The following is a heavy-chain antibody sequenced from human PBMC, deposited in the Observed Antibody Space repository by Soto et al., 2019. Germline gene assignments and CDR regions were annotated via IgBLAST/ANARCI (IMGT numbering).Heavy chain of an antibody. D-gene: IGHD6-6*01. CDR3: ARGHYSSSHDY. CDR2: INHSGST. V-gene: IGHV4-34*01. CDR1: GGSFSGYY. Sequence: SETLSLTCAVYGGSFSGYYWSWIRQPPGKGLEWIGEINHSGSTNYNPSLKSRVTISVDTSKNQFSLKLSSVTAADTAVYYCARGHYSSSHDYWGQGTLVTVSS. J-gene: IGHJ4*02.